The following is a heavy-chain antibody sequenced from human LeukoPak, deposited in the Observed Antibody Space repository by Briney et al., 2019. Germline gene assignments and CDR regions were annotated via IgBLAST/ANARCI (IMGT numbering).Heavy chain of an antibody. D-gene: IGHD3-9*01. Sequence: GGSLRLSCAASGFTFGDYAMHWVRQAPGKGLEWVSLISGDGGSTYYADSVKGRFTISRDNSKNSLYLQMNSLRTEDTALYCCAKDKRYFDWLLSCWGQGTLVTVSS. J-gene: IGHJ4*02. CDR1: GFTFGDYA. CDR2: ISGDGGST. CDR3: AKDKRYFDWLLSC. V-gene: IGHV3-43*02.